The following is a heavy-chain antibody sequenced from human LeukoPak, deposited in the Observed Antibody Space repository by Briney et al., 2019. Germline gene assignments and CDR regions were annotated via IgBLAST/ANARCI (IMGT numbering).Heavy chain of an antibody. CDR1: GFTFSSYA. V-gene: IGHV3-23*01. Sequence: GGSLRLSCAASGFTFSSYAMSWVRQAPGKGLEWVSAISGSGGSTYYADSVKGRFTISRDNSKNTLYLQMNSLRAEDTAVYYCAKDFHDYGDYVGASDIWGQGTMVTVSS. CDR2: ISGSGGST. CDR3: AKDFHDYGDYVGASDI. D-gene: IGHD4-17*01. J-gene: IGHJ3*02.